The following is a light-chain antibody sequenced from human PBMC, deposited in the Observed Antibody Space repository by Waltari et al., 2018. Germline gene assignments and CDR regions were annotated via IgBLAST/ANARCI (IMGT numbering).Light chain of an antibody. Sequence: YELTQPPSVSVSPGQTASITCSGDNLEDKFVCWYQQKAGQSPVLVIHQDSRRPSGIPDRFSGSSSGNTATLTVSGTQAMDEADYYCQAWDSSTDDVFGGGTRLTVL. CDR1: NLEDKF. CDR3: QAWDSSTDDV. CDR2: QDS. V-gene: IGLV3-1*01. J-gene: IGLJ2*01.